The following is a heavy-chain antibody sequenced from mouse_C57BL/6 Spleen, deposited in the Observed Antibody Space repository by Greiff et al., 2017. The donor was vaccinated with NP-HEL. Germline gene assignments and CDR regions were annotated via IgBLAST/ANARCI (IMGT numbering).Heavy chain of an antibody. D-gene: IGHD2-4*01. V-gene: IGHV1-19*01. J-gene: IGHJ3*01. CDR1: GYTFTDYY. CDR2: INPYNGGT. Sequence: EVQVVESGPVLVKPGASVKMSCKASGYTFTDYYMNWVKQSHGKSLEWIGVINPYNGGTSYNQKFKGKATLTVDKSSSTAYMELNSLTSEDSAVYYCARYDYDKVFAYWGQGTLVTVSA. CDR3: ARYDYDKVFAY.